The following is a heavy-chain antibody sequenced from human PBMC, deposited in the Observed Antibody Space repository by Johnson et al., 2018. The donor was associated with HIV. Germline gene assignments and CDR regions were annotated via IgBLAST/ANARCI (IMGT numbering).Heavy chain of an antibody. J-gene: IGHJ3*02. Sequence: QMLLVESGGGLVQPGGSLRLSCAASGFTFSSYAMHWVRQAPGKGLEWVAVIPYDGSNKYYADSVKGRFTISRDNSKNTLHLQMNSLRAEDTAGYYCASELGIRLDAFDIWGQGTMVTVSS. D-gene: IGHD7-27*01. CDR1: GFTFSSYA. CDR3: ASELGIRLDAFDI. V-gene: IGHV3-30*04. CDR2: IPYDGSNK.